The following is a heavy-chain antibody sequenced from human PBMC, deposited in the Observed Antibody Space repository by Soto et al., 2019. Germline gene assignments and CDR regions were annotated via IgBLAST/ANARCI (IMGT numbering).Heavy chain of an antibody. Sequence: QVQLVQSGAEVKKPGSSVKVSCKASGGTFSSYTISWVRQAPGQGLEWMGRIIPILGIANYAQKFQGRVTITADKSTSTAYMELSSLRSEDTAVYYCPRDRAQPYYFDYWGQGTLVTVSS. CDR3: PRDRAQPYYFDY. D-gene: IGHD3-10*01. CDR1: GGTFSSYT. J-gene: IGHJ4*02. V-gene: IGHV1-69*08. CDR2: IIPILGIA.